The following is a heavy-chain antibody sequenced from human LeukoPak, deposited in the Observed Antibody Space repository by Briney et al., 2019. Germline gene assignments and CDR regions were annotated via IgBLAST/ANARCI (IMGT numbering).Heavy chain of an antibody. CDR1: GFTFSSYG. J-gene: IGHJ4*02. CDR2: IRYDGSNK. Sequence: GGSLRLSCEASGFTFSSYGMHWVRQAPGKGLEWVAFIRYDGSNKYYADSVKGRFTISRDNSKNTLYLQMNSLRAEDTAVYYCAKGLIMFIAAAGTAGWGQGTLVTVSS. D-gene: IGHD6-13*01. V-gene: IGHV3-30*02. CDR3: AKGLIMFIAAAGTAG.